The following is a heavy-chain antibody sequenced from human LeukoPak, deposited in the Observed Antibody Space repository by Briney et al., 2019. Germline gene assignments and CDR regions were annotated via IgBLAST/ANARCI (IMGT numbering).Heavy chain of an antibody. CDR3: ARVRAMIRGVSPPLN. CDR2: IYSDSST. CDR1: GFTVSSNY. J-gene: IGHJ4*02. Sequence: GGSLRLSCTASGFTVSSNYMSWVRQAPGKGLEWVSVIYSDSSTYYADSVKGRFTISRDNSMNTLYLQMNSLRAEDTAVYYCARVRAMIRGVSPPLNWGQGTLVTVSS. V-gene: IGHV3-53*01. D-gene: IGHD3-10*01.